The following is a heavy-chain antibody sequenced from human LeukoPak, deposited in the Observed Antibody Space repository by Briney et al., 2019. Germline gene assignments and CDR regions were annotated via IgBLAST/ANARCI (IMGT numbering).Heavy chain of an antibody. CDR1: GFTFSSYR. J-gene: IGHJ3*02. V-gene: IGHV3-48*01. CDR2: ISSSSSTI. CDR3: ARSYQDIVVVPAAMGAFDI. D-gene: IGHD2-2*01. Sequence: GGSLRLSCAASGFTFSSYRMNWVRQAPGKGLEWVSYISSSSSTIYYADSVKGRFTISRDNAKNSLYLQMNSLRAEDTAVYYCARSYQDIVVVPAAMGAFDIWGQGTMVTVSS.